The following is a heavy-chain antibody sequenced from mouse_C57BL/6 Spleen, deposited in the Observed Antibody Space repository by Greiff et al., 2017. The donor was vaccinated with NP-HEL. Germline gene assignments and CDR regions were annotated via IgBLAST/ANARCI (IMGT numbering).Heavy chain of an antibody. Sequence: VQLQQSGPELVKPGDSVKISCKASGYSFTGYFMNWVMQSHGKSLKWIGRINPYNGDTFYNQKFKGKATLTVDKSSSTAHMELRSLTSEDSAVYYCARALHYYGSSYGYFDVWGTGTTVTVSS. V-gene: IGHV1-20*01. J-gene: IGHJ1*03. CDR1: GYSFTGYF. CDR2: INPYNGDT. CDR3: ARALHYYGSSYGYFDV. D-gene: IGHD1-1*01.